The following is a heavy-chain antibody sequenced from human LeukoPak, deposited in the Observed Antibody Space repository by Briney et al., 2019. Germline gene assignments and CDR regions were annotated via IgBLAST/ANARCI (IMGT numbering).Heavy chain of an antibody. CDR3: ARVMVRGVTGPAVDY. V-gene: IGHV3-21*01. CDR1: GFTFSSYS. CDR2: ISSSSSYI. Sequence: GGSLRLTCAASGFTFSSYSMNWVRQAPGKGLEWVSSISSSSSYIYYADSVEGRFTISRDNAKNSLYLQMNSLRAEDTAVYYCARVMVRGVTGPAVDYWGQGTLVTVSS. D-gene: IGHD3-10*01. J-gene: IGHJ4*02.